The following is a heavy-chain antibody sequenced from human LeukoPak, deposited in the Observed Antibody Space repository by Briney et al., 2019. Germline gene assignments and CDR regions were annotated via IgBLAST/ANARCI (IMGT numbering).Heavy chain of an antibody. CDR2: ISASADRT. V-gene: IGHV3-23*01. Sequence: GGSLRLSCAASGFTFSSYAMSWVRQAPGKGLEWVSAISASADRTFDADSVKGRFVISRDNSKNTLYLQMNSLRVEDSAVYYCAKDTYSTSPYYFDYWGQGTLVTVSS. CDR1: GFTFSSYA. CDR3: AKDTYSTSPYYFDY. D-gene: IGHD1-26*01. J-gene: IGHJ4*02.